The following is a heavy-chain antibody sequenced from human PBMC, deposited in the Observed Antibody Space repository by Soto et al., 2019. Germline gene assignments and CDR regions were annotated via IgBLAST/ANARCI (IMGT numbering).Heavy chain of an antibody. CDR3: ARAISGYVT. D-gene: IGHD5-12*01. J-gene: IGHJ4*02. CDR1: GITYNTYA. CDR2: INAGNGDT. Sequence: QVQLVQSGAEMKKPGASVKLSCKASGITYNTYAIHWVRQAPGQGLEWMGWINAGNGDTRYSQNFQGRVTLTRDTSASTVYMDLDSLKSEDTGVYYCARAISGYVTWGQGTLDTVSS. V-gene: IGHV1-3*01.